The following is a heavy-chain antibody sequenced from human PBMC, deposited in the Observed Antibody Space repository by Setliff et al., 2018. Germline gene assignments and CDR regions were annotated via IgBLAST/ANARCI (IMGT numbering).Heavy chain of an antibody. J-gene: IGHJ6*02. CDR2: IKTKGDGGTT. V-gene: IGHV3-15*01. CDR3: TTDRGFSEWPLYGSLVSHYYGMDV. CDR1: GFTFSSYS. D-gene: IGHD3-3*01. Sequence: GGSLRLSCAASGFTFSSYSMNWVRQAPGKGLEWVGRIKTKGDGGTTDYAAPVKGRFTISRDDSKNTLYLQMNSLKTEDTGVYYCTTDRGFSEWPLYGSLVSHYYGMDVWGQGTTVTVSS.